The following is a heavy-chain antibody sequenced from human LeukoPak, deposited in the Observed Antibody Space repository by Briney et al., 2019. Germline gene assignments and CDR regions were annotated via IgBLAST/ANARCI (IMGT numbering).Heavy chain of an antibody. D-gene: IGHD3-3*01. Sequence: SETLSLTCTVSGASINNNFWTWVRQPPGKGLEWIGEVHLDGRTNYNPSLESRLTMSVDVSENQVSLKLTSVTAADTAVYYCAREGGFYRPLDYSGQGTLVTVSS. CDR2: VHLDGRT. V-gene: IGHV4-59*12. J-gene: IGHJ4*02. CDR3: AREGGFYRPLDY. CDR1: GASINNNF.